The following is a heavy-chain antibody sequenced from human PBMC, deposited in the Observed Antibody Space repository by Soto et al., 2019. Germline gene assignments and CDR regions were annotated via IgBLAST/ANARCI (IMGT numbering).Heavy chain of an antibody. D-gene: IGHD1-1*01. CDR2: IYYTGST. V-gene: IGHV4-59*01. J-gene: IGHJ6*02. CDR3: ARDLNPAGAYFTTYSYYGMDV. Sequence: SETLSLTCTVSGGSISGYYWNWIRQPPGKGLEWIGYIYYTGSTNYNPSLKSRVTISVDTSKNQFSLKLSSVTAADTAVYYCARDLNPAGAYFTTYSYYGMDVWGQGTTVTVSS. CDR1: GGSISGYY.